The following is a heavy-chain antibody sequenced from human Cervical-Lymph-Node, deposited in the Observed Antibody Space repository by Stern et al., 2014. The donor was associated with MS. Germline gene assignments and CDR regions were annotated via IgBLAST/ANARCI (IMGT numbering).Heavy chain of an antibody. J-gene: IGHJ6*02. CDR1: GGTFSSYA. V-gene: IGHV1-69*01. D-gene: IGHD5-24*01. CDR2: IIHFFGTA. Sequence: VQLVESGAEVKKPGSSVKVSCKASGGTFSSYAISWVRQAPGQGLEWMGGIIHFFGTANYGQRFQGRVTITADESTTTAYMELSSLRSEDTAVYYCATRDMATVTNYYYGMDVWGQGTTVIVSS. CDR3: ATRDMATVTNYYYGMDV.